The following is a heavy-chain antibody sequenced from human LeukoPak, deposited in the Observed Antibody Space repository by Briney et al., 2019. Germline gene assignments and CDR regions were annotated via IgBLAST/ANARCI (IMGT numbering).Heavy chain of an antibody. D-gene: IGHD2-15*01. Sequence: GSLRLSCAASGFTFSSYAMHWIRQPPGKGLEWIGEINHSGSTNYNPSLKSRVTISVDTSKNQFSLKLSSVTAADTAVYYCARGKWYDYWGQGTLVTVSS. V-gene: IGHV4-34*01. CDR3: ARGKWYDY. CDR1: GFTFSSYA. J-gene: IGHJ4*02. CDR2: INHSGST.